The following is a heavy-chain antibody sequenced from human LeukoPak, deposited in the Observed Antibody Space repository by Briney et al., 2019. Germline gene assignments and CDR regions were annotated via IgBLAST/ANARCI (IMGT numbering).Heavy chain of an antibody. J-gene: IGHJ4*02. CDR3: ARRQYYYDSSGYFDY. CDR1: GGSISSYY. CDR2: IYYSGST. D-gene: IGHD3-22*01. Sequence: SETLSLTCTVSGGSISSYYWSWIRQPPGKGLEWIGYIYYSGSTNYNPSLKSRVTISVDTSKNQFSLKLSSVTAADTAVYYCARRQYYYDSSGYFDYWGQGTLVTVSS. V-gene: IGHV4-59*08.